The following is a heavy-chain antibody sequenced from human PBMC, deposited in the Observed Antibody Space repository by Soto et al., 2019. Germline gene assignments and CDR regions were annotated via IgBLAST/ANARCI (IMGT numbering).Heavy chain of an antibody. CDR1: GYTFTGYY. V-gene: IGHV1-2*02. J-gene: IGHJ6*02. CDR2: INPNSGGT. Sequence: AASVKVSCKASGYTFTGYYMHWVRQAPGQGLEWMGWINPNSGGTNYAQKFQGRVTMTRDTSISTAYMELSRLRSDDTAVYYCARGGSSFTIFGVVQYGMDVWGQGTTVTVSS. CDR3: ARGGSSFTIFGVVQYGMDV. D-gene: IGHD3-3*01.